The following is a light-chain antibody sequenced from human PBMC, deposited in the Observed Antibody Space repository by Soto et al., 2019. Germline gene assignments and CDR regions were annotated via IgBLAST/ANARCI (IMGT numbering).Light chain of an antibody. CDR3: GAWDDSVGTYV. V-gene: IGLV1-51*02. J-gene: IGLJ1*01. CDR2: ENN. Sequence: QSVLTQPPSVSAAPGQRVTISCSGSSSNIGTTYVSWYQQLPGTVPKLLMYENNERPSGIPDRFSGSKSATSATLDITGLQTGDEADYYCGAWDDSVGTYVFGTGTKLTVL. CDR1: SSNIGTTY.